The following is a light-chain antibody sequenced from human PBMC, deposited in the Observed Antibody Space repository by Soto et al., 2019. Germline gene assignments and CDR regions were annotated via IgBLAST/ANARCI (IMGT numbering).Light chain of an antibody. J-gene: IGKJ3*01. V-gene: IGKV3-15*01. CDR2: GAS. Sequence: EIVMTQSPATLSVSPGERATLSCRASQSVSSNLAWYQQKPGQAPRLLIYGASTRATGIPARFSGSGSGTEFTLIISSLQSEDFAVYYCQQYNNWPLGFGPGTKVDIK. CDR1: QSVSSN. CDR3: QQYNNWPLG.